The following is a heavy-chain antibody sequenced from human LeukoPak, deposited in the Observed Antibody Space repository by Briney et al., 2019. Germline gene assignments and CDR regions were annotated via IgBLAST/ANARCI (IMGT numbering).Heavy chain of an antibody. V-gene: IGHV3-9*01. CDR2: INWNSGSI. Sequence: PGGSLRLSCAVSGLTFDDYAMHWVRQAPGKGLEWVAGINWNSGSIGYADSVKGRFTISRDNSRNTVYLEMNSLRGEDTAVYYCAKSPFRGGSSWTEFDYWGQGTLVTVSS. CDR3: AKSPFRGGSSWTEFDY. J-gene: IGHJ4*02. CDR1: GLTFDDYA. D-gene: IGHD6-13*01.